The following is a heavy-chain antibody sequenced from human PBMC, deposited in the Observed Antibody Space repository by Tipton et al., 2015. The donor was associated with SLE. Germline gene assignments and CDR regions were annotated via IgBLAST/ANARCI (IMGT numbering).Heavy chain of an antibody. CDR2: IYYGGTI. J-gene: IGHJ2*01. CDR1: GGSIRDYPYR. Sequence: TLSLTCSVSGGSIRDYPYRWAWIRQSPGKGLEWIGHIYYGGTIYYNPSLKSRVTMSIDTSKNQFSLKLSSVTDVDTAVYYCARTAGRSVKLWYFDLWDRGTLVTVSS. D-gene: IGHD5-18*01. CDR3: ARTAGRSVKLWYFDL. V-gene: IGHV4-28*02.